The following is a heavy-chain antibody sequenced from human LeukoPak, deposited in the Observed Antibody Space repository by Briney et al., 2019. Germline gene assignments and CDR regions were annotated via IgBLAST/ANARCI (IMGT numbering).Heavy chain of an antibody. V-gene: IGHV1-69*01. D-gene: IGHD3-10*01. CDR3: ARGGQLAPYYYYGMDV. Sequence: SVKVSCKASGGTFNSYAISWVRQAPGQGLEWMGGIIPIFGTANYAQKFQGRVTITADESTSTAYMELSSLRSEDTAVYYCARGGQLAPYYYYGMDVWGQGTTVTVSS. CDR1: GGTFNSYA. J-gene: IGHJ6*02. CDR2: IIPIFGTA.